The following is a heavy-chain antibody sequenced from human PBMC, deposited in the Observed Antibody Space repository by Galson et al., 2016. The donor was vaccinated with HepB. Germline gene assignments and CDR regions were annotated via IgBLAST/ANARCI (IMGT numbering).Heavy chain of an antibody. D-gene: IGHD3-3*01. Sequence: SVKVSCKASGGTFSSYAISWVRQAPGQGLEWMGGIIPIFGTANYAQKFQGRVTITADESTSTAYMELSSLRSEDTAVYYCARGLGTIFGEVITDYYYYGMDVWGQGTTVTVSS. CDR2: IIPIFGTA. CDR3: ARGLGTIFGEVITDYYYYGMDV. V-gene: IGHV1-69*13. J-gene: IGHJ6*02. CDR1: GGTFSSYA.